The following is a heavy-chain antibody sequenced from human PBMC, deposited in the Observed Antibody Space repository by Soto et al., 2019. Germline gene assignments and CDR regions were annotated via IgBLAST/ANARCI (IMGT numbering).Heavy chain of an antibody. CDR3: AKESGSYYPHSYYYYYDMDV. J-gene: IGHJ6*02. V-gene: IGHV3-23*01. D-gene: IGHD1-26*01. CDR2: ISGSGGST. Sequence: EVQLLESGGGLVQPGGSLRLSCAASGFTFSSYAMSWVRQAPGKGLEWVSAISGSGGSTYYADSVKGRFTISRDNSNNTMYLQMNSLRAEDTAVYYCAKESGSYYPHSYYYYYDMDVWGQGTTVTVSS. CDR1: GFTFSSYA.